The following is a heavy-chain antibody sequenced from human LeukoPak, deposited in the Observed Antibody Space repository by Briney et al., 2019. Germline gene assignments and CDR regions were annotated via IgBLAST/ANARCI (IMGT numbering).Heavy chain of an antibody. CDR2: IIPIFATA. CDR3: ARYYHGSGSYGYYYYMDV. CDR1: GGTFRNYA. Sequence: ASVKVSCKASGGTFRNYAISWVRQAPGQGLEWMGGIIPIFATANYAQKFQGRVTITADESTSTAYMELSSLRSEDTAVYYCARYYHGSGSYGYYYYMDVWGKGTTVTVSS. V-gene: IGHV1-69*13. J-gene: IGHJ6*03. D-gene: IGHD3-10*01.